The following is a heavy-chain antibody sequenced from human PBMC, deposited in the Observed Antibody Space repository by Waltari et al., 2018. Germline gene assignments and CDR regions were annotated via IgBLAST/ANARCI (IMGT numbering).Heavy chain of an antibody. CDR2: INSDGITT. CDR3: VKDLSYSGSF. CDR1: GFTFSSYW. D-gene: IGHD1-26*01. Sequence: EMQLVESGGGLVQPGGSLILSCVASGFTFSSYWMHWVRQAPEKGLVWVARINSDGITTNYADSVKGRFTISRDNAKNTVYLQMNSLRAEDTALYYCVKDLSYSGSFWGQGTPVTVSS. J-gene: IGHJ4*02. V-gene: IGHV3-74*01.